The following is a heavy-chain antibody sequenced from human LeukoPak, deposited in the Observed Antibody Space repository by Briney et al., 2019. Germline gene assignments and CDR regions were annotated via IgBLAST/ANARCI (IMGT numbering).Heavy chain of an antibody. CDR2: ISPNSGCT. CDR3: ARSVGANYYYGGMDV. V-gene: IGHV1-2*02. CDR1: GYTFTRYF. J-gene: IGHJ6*02. D-gene: IGHD1-26*01. Sequence: ASVKVSGKASGYTFTRYFMQSVRQTPGHELEWMGWISPNSGCTNYAQKMQGRSTITTERSIRTPYMELSRLRTDGTAVYYCARSVGANYYYGGMDVWGQGTTVTVSS.